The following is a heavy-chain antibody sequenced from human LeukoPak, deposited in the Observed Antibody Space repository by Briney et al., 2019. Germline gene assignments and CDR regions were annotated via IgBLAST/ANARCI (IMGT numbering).Heavy chain of an antibody. CDR2: INQDGGEK. J-gene: IGHJ4*02. D-gene: IGHD3-3*02. V-gene: IGHV3-7*03. Sequence: QPGGSLRLSCVASGLTFSNFWITWVRQAPGEGLEWVASINQDGGEKYYVDSVKGRFIISRDNAKNSLYLQMDSLRAEETAVYHCARGHLWLQNWGQGTLVTVSS. CDR1: GLTFSNFW. CDR3: ARGHLWLQN.